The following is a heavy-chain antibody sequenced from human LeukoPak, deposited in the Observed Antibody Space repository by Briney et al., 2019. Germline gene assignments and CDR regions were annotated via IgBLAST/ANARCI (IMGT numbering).Heavy chain of an antibody. J-gene: IGHJ5*02. D-gene: IGHD6-19*01. CDR3: ARDHSSVWYGGVRFWFDP. Sequence: SETLSLTCTVSGYSISSGYYWGWIRPPPGKGLEWIGSIYHSGSTYYNPSPKSRVTISVDTSKNQFSLKLSSVTAADTAVYYCARDHSSVWYGGVRFWFDPWGQGTLVTVSS. CDR1: GYSISSGYY. CDR2: IYHSGST. V-gene: IGHV4-38-2*02.